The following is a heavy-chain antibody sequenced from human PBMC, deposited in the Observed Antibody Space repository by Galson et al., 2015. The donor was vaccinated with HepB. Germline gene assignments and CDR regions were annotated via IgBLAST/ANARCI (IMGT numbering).Heavy chain of an antibody. CDR1: GYTFTSHS. Sequence: SVKVSCKASGYTFTSHSINWVRQAPGQGLEWMGWINTNTGNPTYAQGLRGRVVFSLDTSASTAFLQISGLKAEDTAVYYCARVTPPTTVIYYYYYYMDVWGKGTTVTVSS. V-gene: IGHV7-4-1*02. CDR3: ARVTPPTTVIYYYYYYMDV. CDR2: INTNTGNP. J-gene: IGHJ6*03. D-gene: IGHD4-17*01.